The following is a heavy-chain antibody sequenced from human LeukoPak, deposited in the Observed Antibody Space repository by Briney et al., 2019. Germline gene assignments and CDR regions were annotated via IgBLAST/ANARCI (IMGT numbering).Heavy chain of an antibody. CDR1: GFTFSDYY. CDR2: ISSSGSTI. V-gene: IGHV3-11*01. J-gene: IGHJ4*02. CDR3: ARAQWELLDYDY. D-gene: IGHD1-26*01. Sequence: QPGGSLRLSCAASGFTFSDYYMSWIRQAPGKGLEWVSYISSSGSTIYYADSVKGRFTISRDNAKNSLYLQMNSLRAEDTAVYYCARAQWELLDYDYWGQGTLVTVSS.